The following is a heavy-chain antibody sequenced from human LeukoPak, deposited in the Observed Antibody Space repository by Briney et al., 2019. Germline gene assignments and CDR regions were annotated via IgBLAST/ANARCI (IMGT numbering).Heavy chain of an antibody. Sequence: ASVKVSCKASGYTFTSYGISWVRQAPGQGLEWMGWINPSSGDTNYAQRFQGRVTMTRDTSIGTAYMELKSLISDDTAVFYCAISDFADSDVYFDSWGQGTLVTVSS. CDR3: AISDFADSDVYFDS. D-gene: IGHD4-17*01. V-gene: IGHV1-18*01. CDR1: GYTFTSYG. CDR2: INPSSGDT. J-gene: IGHJ4*02.